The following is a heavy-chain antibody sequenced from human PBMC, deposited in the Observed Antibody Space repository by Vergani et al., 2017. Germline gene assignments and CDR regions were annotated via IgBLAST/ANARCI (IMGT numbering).Heavy chain of an antibody. V-gene: IGHV3-20*01. CDR1: GFTFDDYG. CDR2: INLNGGST. Sequence: EVQLVESGGGVVRPGGSLRLSCAASGFTFDDYGMSWVRQAPGKGLEWVSGINLNGGSTRYADSVKGRFTISRDNAKNSLYLQMTSLRAEDTALYHCARYGSWSYNYYYYYIDVWGKGTTVTVSS. J-gene: IGHJ6*03. D-gene: IGHD3-10*01. CDR3: ARYGSWSYNYYYYYIDV.